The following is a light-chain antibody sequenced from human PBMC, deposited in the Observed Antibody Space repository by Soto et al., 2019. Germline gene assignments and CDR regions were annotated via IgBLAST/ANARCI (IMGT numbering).Light chain of an antibody. CDR3: QDYSSTSGLT. CDR2: QAS. Sequence: DIQVTHSPSTLSASVGDRVTITCRASQSISSWLAWYQQKPGKAPKLLIYQASILKSGVPSRFSGSGSGTDFTLTISSLQPDDFGTYYCQDYSSTSGLTFGGGTKVDIK. J-gene: IGKJ4*01. CDR1: QSISSW. V-gene: IGKV1-5*03.